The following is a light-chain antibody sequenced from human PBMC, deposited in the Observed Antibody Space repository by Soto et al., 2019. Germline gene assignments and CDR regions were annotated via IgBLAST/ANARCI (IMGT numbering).Light chain of an antibody. J-gene: IGKJ4*01. V-gene: IGKV1-27*01. CDR3: QKYDSVPRT. CDR1: QGISNY. Sequence: DIQMTQSPSSLSASVGDRVTITCRASQGISNYLAWYQQKPGKVPKLLFFAASILQSGVPSRFSGSGSGTDFTLTITSLRPEDVATYYCQKYDSVPRTFGGGTTVEIK. CDR2: AAS.